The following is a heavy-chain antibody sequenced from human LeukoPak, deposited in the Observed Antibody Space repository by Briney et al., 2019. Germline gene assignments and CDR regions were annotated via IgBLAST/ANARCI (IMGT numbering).Heavy chain of an antibody. V-gene: IGHV4-39*01. CDR1: GDSISSSNCY. D-gene: IGHD3-10*01. CDR3: ARQTGSGLFSLP. CDR2: IYFSGGT. J-gene: IGHJ4*02. Sequence: TSETLSLTCTVSGDSISSSNCYWGWIRQPPGKGLEWIGSIYFSGGTYYNASLKSRVTISVDTSKNQFSLKLSSVTAADTAVYYCARQTGSGLFSLPGGQGTLVTVSS.